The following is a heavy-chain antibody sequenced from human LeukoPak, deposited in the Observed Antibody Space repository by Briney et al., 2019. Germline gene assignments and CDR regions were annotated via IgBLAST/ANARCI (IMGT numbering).Heavy chain of an antibody. Sequence: GGSLRLSCAASGFTFTKFAMSWVRQAPGKGLEWVSAISASGGNTYYADSVKGRFTISRDNSKNTLYLQMNSLRAEDTAVYYCAKQRKLGGYYYWGQGTLVTVSS. CDR2: ISASGGNT. V-gene: IGHV3-23*01. D-gene: IGHD3-22*01. J-gene: IGHJ4*02. CDR3: AKQRKLGGYYY. CDR1: GFTFTKFA.